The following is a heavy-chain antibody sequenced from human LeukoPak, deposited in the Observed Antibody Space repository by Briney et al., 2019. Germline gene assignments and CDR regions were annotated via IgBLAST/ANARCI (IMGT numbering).Heavy chain of an antibody. CDR3: AKDESTGGFAPGYFYGMGV. CDR1: GFRFDDYG. J-gene: IGHJ6*02. V-gene: IGHV3-9*01. D-gene: IGHD3-16*01. CDR2: ISWSGTTT. Sequence: GSSLRFSCVVSGFRFDDYGMHWVRQAPGKGLERLSGISWSGTTTGYADSVKGRFTISRDSAKSSLYLQMDSLRVEDTALYYCAKDESTGGFAPGYFYGMGVWGQGTTVTVSS.